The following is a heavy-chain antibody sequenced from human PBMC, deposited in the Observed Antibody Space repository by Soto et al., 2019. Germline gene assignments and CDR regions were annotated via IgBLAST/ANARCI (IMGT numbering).Heavy chain of an antibody. Sequence: GTIGDRSYCRIMKRQNPGKGLEWIGSIYYSGSTYYNPSLKSRVTISVDTSKNQFSLKLSSVTAADTAVYYCESRGKDPIAVAGIEYWGQGTLDPVS. CDR1: GTIGDRSYC. CDR3: ESRGKDPIAVAGIEY. J-gene: IGHJ4*02. D-gene: IGHD6-19*01. CDR2: IYYSGST. V-gene: IGHV4-39*01.